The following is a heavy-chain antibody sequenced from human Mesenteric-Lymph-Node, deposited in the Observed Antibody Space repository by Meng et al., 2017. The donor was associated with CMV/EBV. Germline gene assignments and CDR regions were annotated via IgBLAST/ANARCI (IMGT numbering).Heavy chain of an antibody. CDR3: ARGHTTQSNFDYYGLDV. Sequence: YTFTTYGLTWVRQAPGQGLEWVGYISPYNGNTKSAQKLQDRVTMTTDTSTSTAFMELRNLRSDDTAVYYCARGHTTQSNFDYYGLDVWGQGTMVTVSS. J-gene: IGHJ6*02. CDR1: YTFTTYG. D-gene: IGHD1-1*01. CDR2: ISPYNGNT. V-gene: IGHV1-18*01.